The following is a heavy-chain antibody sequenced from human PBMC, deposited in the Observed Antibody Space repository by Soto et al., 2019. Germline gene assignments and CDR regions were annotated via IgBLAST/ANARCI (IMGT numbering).Heavy chain of an antibody. J-gene: IGHJ5*02. D-gene: IGHD3-9*01. CDR1: GGSFSGSY. Sequence: NPSETLSLTCAVYGGSFSGSYWSWIRQPPGKGLAWIWEINHSGSTNYNPSLKSRVTISVDTSKNQFSLKLSSVTAADTAVYYCARGIDYDILTGYSKHPYWFDPWGQGTLVTVSS. CDR2: INHSGST. V-gene: IGHV4-34*01. CDR3: ARGIDYDILTGYSKHPYWFDP.